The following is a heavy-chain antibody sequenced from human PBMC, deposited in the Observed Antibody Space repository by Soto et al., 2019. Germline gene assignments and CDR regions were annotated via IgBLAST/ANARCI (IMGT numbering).Heavy chain of an antibody. J-gene: IGHJ5*02. Sequence: PSETLSLTCIVSGGSVRGSHWSWIPQPAAKGLEWIGRIYASGTTNYNPSLKSRVTMSVDTSRNQFSLNVKSVTAADAAVYYCVKNYRSDGPGWFDPWGQGIQVTVSS. V-gene: IGHV4-4*07. CDR2: IYASGTT. D-gene: IGHD3-16*02. CDR1: GGSVRGSH. CDR3: VKNYRSDGPGWFDP.